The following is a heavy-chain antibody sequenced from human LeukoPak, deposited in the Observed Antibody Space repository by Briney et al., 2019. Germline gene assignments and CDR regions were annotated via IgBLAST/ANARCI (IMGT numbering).Heavy chain of an antibody. CDR3: ARADYGGNSGFHDY. V-gene: IGHV1-46*01. Sequence: ASVKVSCKASGYXFTSYYMHWVRQAPGQGLEWVGRINPSDGQTTYAQMFQDRVSMTRDTSTNKIYMEMRSLRYEDTAIYYCARADYGGNSGFHDYWGQGTLVTVSS. J-gene: IGHJ4*02. CDR1: GYXFTSYY. CDR2: INPSDGQT. D-gene: IGHD4-23*01.